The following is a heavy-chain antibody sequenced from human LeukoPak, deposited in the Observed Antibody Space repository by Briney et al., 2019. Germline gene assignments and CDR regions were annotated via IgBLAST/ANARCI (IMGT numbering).Heavy chain of an antibody. J-gene: IGHJ4*02. Sequence: SVKVSCKASGYTFTGYYMHWVRQAPGQGLEWMGGIIPIFGTANYAQKFQGRVTITADESTSTAYMELSSLRSEDTAVYYCASGLGYCSSTSCYTKDYWGQGTLVTVSS. D-gene: IGHD2-2*02. CDR2: IIPIFGTA. CDR1: GYTFTGYY. V-gene: IGHV1-69*13. CDR3: ASGLGYCSSTSCYTKDY.